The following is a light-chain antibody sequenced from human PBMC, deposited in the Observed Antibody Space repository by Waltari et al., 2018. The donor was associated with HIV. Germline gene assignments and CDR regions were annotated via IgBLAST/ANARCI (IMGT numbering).Light chain of an antibody. CDR3: SSYASHNTYV. Sequence: SALTQPPSASGSPGQSVTIPCTGTSRDIGAYNYVSWYQQRPGKAPNLMIVEVNKRPSGVPDRFSGSKSDNTASLTVSGLQAEDEADYYCSSYASHNTYVFGTGTKVTVL. CDR2: EVN. V-gene: IGLV2-8*01. J-gene: IGLJ1*01. CDR1: SRDIGAYNY.